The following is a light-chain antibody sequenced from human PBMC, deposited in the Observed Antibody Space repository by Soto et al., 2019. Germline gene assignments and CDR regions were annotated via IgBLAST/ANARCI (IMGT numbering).Light chain of an antibody. J-gene: IGKJ4*01. Sequence: EIVLPQSPATLSLSPGEIATLSCRATQSVSTYLDWYQQKPGQAPRLLIYDASNRAPGIPARFSGSGCRTDVTLSISSLEPEDVAVYYFQHRSTWLAFGGGTKVEI. CDR2: DAS. V-gene: IGKV3-11*01. CDR3: QHRSTWLA. CDR1: QSVSTY.